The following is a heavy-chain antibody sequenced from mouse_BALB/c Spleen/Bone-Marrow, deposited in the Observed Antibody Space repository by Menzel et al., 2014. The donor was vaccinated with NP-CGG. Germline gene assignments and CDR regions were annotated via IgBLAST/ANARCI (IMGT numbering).Heavy chain of an antibody. J-gene: IGHJ4*01. CDR1: GFTFSNYG. CDR3: ARLTPDYAMDY. CDR2: ISSGGSYT. Sequence: EVKLMESGGDLVKPGGSLKLSFAASGFTFSNYGMSWVRQTPDKRLEWVATISSGGSYTYFPDSVKGRFTISRDNAKNTLYLQMNSLKSEDAAMYYCARLTPDYAMDYWGQGTSVTVSS. V-gene: IGHV5-6*01. D-gene: IGHD1-3*01.